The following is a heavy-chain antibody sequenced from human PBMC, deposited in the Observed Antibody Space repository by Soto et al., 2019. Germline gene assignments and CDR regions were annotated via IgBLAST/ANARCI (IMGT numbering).Heavy chain of an antibody. CDR1: GFTFSSYD. CDR2: IGTAGDT. CDR3: AREIDYYYYTDV. J-gene: IGHJ6*03. V-gene: IGHV3-13*01. Sequence: GGSLRLSCAASGFTFSSYDMHWVRQATGKGLEWVSAIGTAGDTYYPGSVKGRFTISRENAKNSLYLQMNSLRAGDTAVYYCAREIDYYYYTDVWGKGTTVTVSS.